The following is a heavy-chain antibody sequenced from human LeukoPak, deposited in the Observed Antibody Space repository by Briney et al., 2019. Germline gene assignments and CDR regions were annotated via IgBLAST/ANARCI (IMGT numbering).Heavy chain of an antibody. D-gene: IGHD3-3*01. CDR1: GGSISSGDYY. CDR2: IYYSGST. Sequence: SETLSLTCTVSGGSISSGDYYWSWIRQPPGKGLEWIGYIYYSGSTYYNPSLKSRVTISVDTSKNQFSLKLSSVTAVDTAVYYCAGFWSGPPPQRGYWGQGTLVTVSS. J-gene: IGHJ4*02. CDR3: AGFWSGPPPQRGY. V-gene: IGHV4-30-4*08.